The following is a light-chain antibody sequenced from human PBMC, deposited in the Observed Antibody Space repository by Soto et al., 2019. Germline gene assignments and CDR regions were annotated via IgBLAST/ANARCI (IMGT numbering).Light chain of an antibody. CDR3: QHYNSYPEA. CDR2: AAS. J-gene: IGKJ1*01. Sequence: DIQITQSPSSLSASVGDRVTITCRASQGISTYLNWYQQKPGKAPKLLIYAASSLQSGVPSRFSGSGSGTEFTLTISSLQPDDFATYYCQHYNSYPEAFGQGTKVDIK. V-gene: IGKV1-39*01. CDR1: QGISTY.